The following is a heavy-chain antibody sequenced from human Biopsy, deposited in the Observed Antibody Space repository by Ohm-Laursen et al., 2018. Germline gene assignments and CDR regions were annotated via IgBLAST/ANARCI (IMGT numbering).Heavy chain of an antibody. J-gene: IGHJ4*02. CDR1: GGSISSNYYY. CDR3: ARHGSQGYCTGGSCVDY. Sequence: SETLSLTCTVSGGSISSNYYYWGWIRQPPGKGLEWIGSIYYRGNTNYNPSLKSRVTISVDTSKNQFSLKLSSAIAADTAVFYCARHGSQGYCTGGSCVDYWGQGALVTVSS. CDR2: IYYRGNT. D-gene: IGHD2-15*01. V-gene: IGHV4-39*01.